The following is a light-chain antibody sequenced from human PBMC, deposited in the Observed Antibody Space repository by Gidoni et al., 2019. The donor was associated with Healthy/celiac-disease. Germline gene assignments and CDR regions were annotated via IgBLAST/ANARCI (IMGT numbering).Light chain of an antibody. CDR1: SSNIGAGYD. CDR3: QSYDSSLSGRGVV. CDR2: GNS. Sequence: QSVLTQPPSVSGAPGQRVTISCTGSSSNIGAGYDVHWYQHLPGPAPKLPIYGNSNRPSGVPDRFSGSKSGTSASLAITGLQAEDEADYYCQSYDSSLSGRGVVFGGGTKLTVL. V-gene: IGLV1-40*01. J-gene: IGLJ2*01.